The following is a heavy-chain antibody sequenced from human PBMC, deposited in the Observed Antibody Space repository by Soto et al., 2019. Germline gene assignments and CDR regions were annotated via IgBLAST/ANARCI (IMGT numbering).Heavy chain of an antibody. CDR3: ARGNWFDP. V-gene: IGHV4-4*07. Sequence: PSETRSLTGAFSGVSISIYYWILLRPPAGKGLEWIGRIYTSGSTNYNPSLKSRVTMSVDTSKNQFSLKLSSVTAADTAVYYCARGNWFDPWGQGTLVIVSS. J-gene: IGHJ5*02. CDR1: GVSISIYY. CDR2: IYTSGST.